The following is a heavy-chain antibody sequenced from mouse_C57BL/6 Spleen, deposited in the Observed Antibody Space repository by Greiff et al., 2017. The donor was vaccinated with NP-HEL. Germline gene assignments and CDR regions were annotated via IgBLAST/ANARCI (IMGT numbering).Heavy chain of an antibody. CDR1: GFTFSDYY. V-gene: IGHV5-16*01. Sequence: EVKLMESEGGLVQPGSSMKLSCTASGFTFSDYYMAWVRQVPEKGLEWVANINYDGSSTYYLDSLKSRFIISRDNAKNILYLQMSSLKSEDTATYYCARGRATVVPSRYWYFDVWGTGTTVTVSS. CDR3: ARGRATVVPSRYWYFDV. J-gene: IGHJ1*03. D-gene: IGHD1-1*01. CDR2: INYDGSST.